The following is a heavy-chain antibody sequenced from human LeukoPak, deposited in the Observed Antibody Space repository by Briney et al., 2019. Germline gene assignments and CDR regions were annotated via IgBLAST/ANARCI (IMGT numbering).Heavy chain of an antibody. Sequence: ASVKVSCKASGYTFTGYYMHWVRQAPGQGLEWMGWINPNSGGTNYAQKFQGRVAMTRDTSISTAYMELSRLRSDDTAVYYCARYYYDSSGYSGPNWGQGTLVTVSS. CDR1: GYTFTGYY. CDR2: INPNSGGT. V-gene: IGHV1-2*02. J-gene: IGHJ4*02. CDR3: ARYYYDSSGYSGPN. D-gene: IGHD3-22*01.